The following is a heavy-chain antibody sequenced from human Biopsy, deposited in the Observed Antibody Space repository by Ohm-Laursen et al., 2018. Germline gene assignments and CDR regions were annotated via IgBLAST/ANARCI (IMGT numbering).Heavy chain of an antibody. D-gene: IGHD2/OR15-2a*01. CDR3: AADIIFTLDS. V-gene: IGHV1-24*01. CDR2: FSPEEGET. Sequence: ASVKVSCKVSGHALSELSMHWVRQSPGKGLEWMGGFSPEEGETLYAQKFQGRVAMSEDTSTDTAYMELSSLTSEDTAVYYCAADIIFTLDSWGQGTLVTVSS. J-gene: IGHJ4*02. CDR1: GHALSELS.